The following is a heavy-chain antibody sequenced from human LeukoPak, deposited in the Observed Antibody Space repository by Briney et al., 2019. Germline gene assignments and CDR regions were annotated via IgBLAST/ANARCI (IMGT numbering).Heavy chain of an antibody. Sequence: GGSLRLSCVASVFIFSNFWMTWVRQAPGMGLEWVANIRQDGSEKYYVDSVKGRFTISRDNAKNTLYLQLSSLRGEDTAVYYCARDVDTNFWGQGTLVTVSS. CDR3: ARDVDTNF. V-gene: IGHV3-7*03. J-gene: IGHJ4*02. CDR1: VFIFSNFW. CDR2: IRQDGSEK. D-gene: IGHD2-21*01.